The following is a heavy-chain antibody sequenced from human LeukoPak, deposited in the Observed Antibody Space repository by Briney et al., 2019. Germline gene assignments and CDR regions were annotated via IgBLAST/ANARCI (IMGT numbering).Heavy chain of an antibody. CDR3: ARRRLRWGYFDY. Sequence: SETLSLTCTVSGGSISSYYWSWIRQPPGKGLEWIGYIYYSGSTNYNPSLKSRVTISVDTSKNQFSLKLSSVTAADTAVYCCARRRLRWGYFDYWGQGTLVTVSS. D-gene: IGHD4-23*01. J-gene: IGHJ4*02. CDR2: IYYSGST. V-gene: IGHV4-59*08. CDR1: GGSISSYY.